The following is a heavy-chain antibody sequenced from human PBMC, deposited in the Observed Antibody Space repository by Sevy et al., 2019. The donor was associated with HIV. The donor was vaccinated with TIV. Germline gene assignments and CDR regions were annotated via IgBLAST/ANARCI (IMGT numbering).Heavy chain of an antibody. Sequence: GGSLRLSCAASGFTFSSYTMTWVRQAPGKGLEWVSTITYNDKTFYADSVKGRFTISRDTSKSTLYLQMNSLRAEDTAVYYCGKALTIGWEKDAFNIWGQGTTVTVSS. CDR3: GKALTIGWEKDAFNI. V-gene: IGHV3-23*01. CDR2: ITYNDKT. CDR1: GFTFSSYT. J-gene: IGHJ3*02. D-gene: IGHD1-26*01.